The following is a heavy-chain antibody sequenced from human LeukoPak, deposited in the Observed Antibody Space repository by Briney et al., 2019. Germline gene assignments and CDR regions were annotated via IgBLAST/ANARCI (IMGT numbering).Heavy chain of an antibody. CDR2: IKSETDGGTT. CDR3: TTAGWELDYFDY. J-gene: IGHJ4*02. D-gene: IGHD1-26*01. CDR1: GFTFSNAW. V-gene: IGHV3-15*01. Sequence: GGSLRLSCAASGFTFSNAWMSWVRQAPGKGLEWVGRIKSETDGGTTDYAAPVKGRFTISRDDSKNTLYLQMNSLKTEDTAVYYCTTAGWELDYFDYWGQGTLVTVSS.